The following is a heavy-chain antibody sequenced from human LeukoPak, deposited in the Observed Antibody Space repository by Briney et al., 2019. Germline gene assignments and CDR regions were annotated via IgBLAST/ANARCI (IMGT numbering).Heavy chain of an antibody. V-gene: IGHV3-30*04. Sequence: GRSLRLSCAASGITFSSYAMHWVRQAPGKGLEWVAVISYDGSNKYYADSVKGRFTISRDNSKNTPYLQMNSLRAEDTAVYYCARVMGRYCSSTSCYVDYWGQGTLVTVSS. CDR2: ISYDGSNK. CDR1: GITFSSYA. CDR3: ARVMGRYCSSTSCYVDY. D-gene: IGHD2-2*01. J-gene: IGHJ4*02.